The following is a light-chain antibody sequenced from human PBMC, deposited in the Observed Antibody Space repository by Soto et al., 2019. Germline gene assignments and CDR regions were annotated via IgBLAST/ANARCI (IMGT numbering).Light chain of an antibody. CDR3: QQYNSYSRT. CDR2: KAS. J-gene: IGKJ1*01. Sequence: DIQMTQSPSTLSASVGDRVTITCRASQSISSWLAWYQQKPGKVPKLLIYKASSLESGVPSRFSGSGSGTEFTLTISSLQPVDLATYYCQQYNSYSRTFGQGTNVDIK. V-gene: IGKV1-5*03. CDR1: QSISSW.